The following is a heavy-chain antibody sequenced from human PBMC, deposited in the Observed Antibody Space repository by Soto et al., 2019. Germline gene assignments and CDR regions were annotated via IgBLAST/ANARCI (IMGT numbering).Heavy chain of an antibody. CDR1: GFSFSTYD. D-gene: IGHD2-8*01. CDR2: IGSADDP. Sequence: GGSLRLSCAASGFSFSTYDMHWVRQVSGKGLVWVSAIGSADDPYYLGSVKGRVTISRENAKNSLYLQMNSLRAGDTAVYYCARDRDAYCSKGVCSGPYFDYWGRGTLVTVS. V-gene: IGHV3-13*05. J-gene: IGHJ4*02. CDR3: ARDRDAYCSKGVCSGPYFDY.